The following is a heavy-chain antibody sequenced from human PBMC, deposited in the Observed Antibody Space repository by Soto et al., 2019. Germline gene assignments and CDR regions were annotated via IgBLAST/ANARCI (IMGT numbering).Heavy chain of an antibody. CDR3: ARDSPPISAGMDV. D-gene: IGHD2-15*01. CDR1: VYTFTRYD. Sequence: SVKVSRKPSVYTFTRYDINRVRQATGQGLEWMGWMNPNSGNTGYAQKFQGRVTMTRNTSISTAYMELSSLRSEDTAVYYCARDSPPISAGMDVWGQGTTVTVSS. J-gene: IGHJ6*02. V-gene: IGHV1-8*01. CDR2: MNPNSGNT.